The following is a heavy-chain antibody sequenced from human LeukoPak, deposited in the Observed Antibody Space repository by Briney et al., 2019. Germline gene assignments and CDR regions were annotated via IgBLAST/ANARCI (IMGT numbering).Heavy chain of an antibody. J-gene: IGHJ4*02. Sequence: SETLSLTCTVSGYSISSGYYWGWIRQPPGKGLEWIGSIYHSGSTYYSPSLKSRVTISVDTSKNQFSLKLSSVTAADTAVYYCARDRYGDYGSYFDYWGQGTLVTVSS. CDR1: GYSISSGYY. D-gene: IGHD4-17*01. V-gene: IGHV4-38-2*02. CDR3: ARDRYGDYGSYFDY. CDR2: IYHSGST.